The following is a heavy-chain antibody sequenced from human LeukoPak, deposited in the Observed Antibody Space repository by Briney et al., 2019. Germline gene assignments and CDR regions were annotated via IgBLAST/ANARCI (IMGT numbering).Heavy chain of an antibody. D-gene: IGHD5-12*01. J-gene: IGHJ6*03. CDR2: ISAYNGNT. V-gene: IGHV1-18*01. CDR1: GYTFTSYG. Sequence: GASVKVSCKASGYTFTSYGISWVRQAPGQGLEWMGWISAYNGNTNYAQKLQGGVTMTTDTSTSTAYMELRSLRSDDTAVYYCARIPGRLRADYYYYYMDVWGKGATVTVSS. CDR3: ARIPGRLRADYYYYYMDV.